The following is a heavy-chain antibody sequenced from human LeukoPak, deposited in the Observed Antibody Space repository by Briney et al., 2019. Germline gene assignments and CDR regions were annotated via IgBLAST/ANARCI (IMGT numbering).Heavy chain of an antibody. V-gene: IGHV1-2*02. CDR2: INPISGVT. Sequence: ASVKVSCKASGYTFTGYYMHWVRQAPGQGLEWMGWINPISGVTNYAQKFQGRVTMTRDTSISTAYMELSRLRSDDTAVYYCARSVLLWFGDEGDYWGQGTLVTV. CDR3: ARSVLLWFGDEGDY. J-gene: IGHJ4*02. D-gene: IGHD3-10*01. CDR1: GYTFTGYY.